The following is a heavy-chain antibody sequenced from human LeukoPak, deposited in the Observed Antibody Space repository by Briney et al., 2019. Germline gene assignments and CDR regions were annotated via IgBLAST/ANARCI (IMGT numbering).Heavy chain of an antibody. CDR2: ISAYNGNT. D-gene: IGHD2-15*01. Sequence: GASVKVSCKXSGYTFTSYGISWVRQAPGQGLEWMGWISAYNGNTNYAQKLRGRVTMTTDTSTSTAYMELRSLRSDDTAVYYCARARGGGSNPNLNDYWGQGTLVTVSS. CDR1: GYTFTSYG. V-gene: IGHV1-18*01. J-gene: IGHJ4*02. CDR3: ARARGGGSNPNLNDY.